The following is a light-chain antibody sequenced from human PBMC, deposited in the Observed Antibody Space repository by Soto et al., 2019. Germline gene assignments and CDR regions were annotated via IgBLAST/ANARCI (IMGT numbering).Light chain of an antibody. CDR1: SSNIGSNT. CDR3: AAWDDSLIGLV. V-gene: IGLV1-44*01. CDR2: SNN. Sequence: QSVLTQPPSASGTPGQRVTISCSGSSSNIGSNTVNWYQQLPGTAPKLLIYSNNQRPSGVPDRFSGSKSGTSASLAISGLQSEDEADYYCAAWDDSLIGLVFGGGTKVTVL. J-gene: IGLJ2*01.